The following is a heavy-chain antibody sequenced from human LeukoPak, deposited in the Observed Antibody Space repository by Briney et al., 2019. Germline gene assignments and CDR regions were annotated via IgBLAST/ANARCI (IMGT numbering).Heavy chain of an antibody. D-gene: IGHD2-2*01. J-gene: IGHJ6*03. CDR2: ISSSSSYI. CDR3: ANMRRGYCSSTSCYAYYYMDV. CDR1: GFTFSSYS. Sequence: GGSLRLSCAASGFTFSSYSMNWVRQAPGKGLVWVSPISSSSSYIFYADSVKSRFTISRDNAKNSLYLQMNSLRAEDTAVYYCANMRRGYCSSTSCYAYYYMDVWGKGTTVTVSS. V-gene: IGHV3-21*01.